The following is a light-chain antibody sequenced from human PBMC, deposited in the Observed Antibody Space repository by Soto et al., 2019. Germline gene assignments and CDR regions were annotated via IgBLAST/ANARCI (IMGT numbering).Light chain of an antibody. J-gene: IGKJ5*01. V-gene: IGKV3-11*01. CDR1: QSFRGL. Sequence: VLTHSPFTLSLSPGERATLSCRASQSFRGLLAWYQQKPGQAPRLLIYDAYNRATGIPPRFSGSGSGTNFTLTISSLEPEDSAVYYCQQRHRWPITFGQGTRLEI. CDR3: QQRHRWPIT. CDR2: DAY.